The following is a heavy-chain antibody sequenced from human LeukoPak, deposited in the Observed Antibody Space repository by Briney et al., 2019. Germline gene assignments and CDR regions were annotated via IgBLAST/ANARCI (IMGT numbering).Heavy chain of an antibody. CDR2: INHSGST. CDR1: GGSFSGYY. V-gene: IGHV4-34*01. Sequence: PSETLSLTCAVYGGSFSGYYWSWIRQPPGKGLEWIGEINHSGSTNYNPSLKSRVTISVDTSKNQFSLQLSSVTAADTAVYYCARGLRGRGYSSSSALWGQGTLVTVSS. J-gene: IGHJ4*02. CDR3: ARGLRGRGYSSSSAL. D-gene: IGHD6-6*01.